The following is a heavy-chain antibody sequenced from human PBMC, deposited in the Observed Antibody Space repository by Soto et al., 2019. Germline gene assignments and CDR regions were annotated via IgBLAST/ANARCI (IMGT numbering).Heavy chain of an antibody. V-gene: IGHV3-23*01. J-gene: IGHJ4*02. CDR1: GFTLSNYV. D-gene: IGHD3-16*02. CDR3: AKSRVFIGAIVTLLDS. CDR2: ISGSGGST. Sequence: GGSLRLSCAASGFTLSNYVMNWVRQAPGKGLEWVSAISGSGGSTYYADSVKGRFTVSRDNSKDTLFLQMNGLRADDTALYFCAKSRVFIGAIVTLLDSWGQGTQVTGSS.